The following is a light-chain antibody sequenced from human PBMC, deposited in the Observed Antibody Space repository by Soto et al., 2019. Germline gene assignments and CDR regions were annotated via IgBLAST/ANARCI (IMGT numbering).Light chain of an antibody. CDR2: AAS. V-gene: IGKV1-39*01. J-gene: IGKJ2*01. Sequence: DIQMTQSPSSLSASVGDRVTITCRASQTISTYLNWYQQNPGKAPTLLIYAASTMHSGVPSRFSGSGSGTDFTLTISSLQPEDFATYYCQQSHGIPYTFGQGTKLEIK. CDR3: QQSHGIPYT. CDR1: QTISTY.